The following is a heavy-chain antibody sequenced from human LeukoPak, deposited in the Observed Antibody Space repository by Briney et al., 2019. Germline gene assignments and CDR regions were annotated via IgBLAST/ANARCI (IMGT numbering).Heavy chain of an antibody. Sequence: GGSLRLSCAASGSTFSSYDMHWVRQAPGKGLVWVAVISYDGSNKYYADSVKGRFTISRDNSKNTLYLQMNSLRAEDTAVYYCARALAATYYFANWVQGTLVTVSS. CDR1: GSTFSSYD. V-gene: IGHV3-30-3*01. CDR3: ARALAATYYFAN. D-gene: IGHD2-15*01. CDR2: ISYDGSNK. J-gene: IGHJ4*02.